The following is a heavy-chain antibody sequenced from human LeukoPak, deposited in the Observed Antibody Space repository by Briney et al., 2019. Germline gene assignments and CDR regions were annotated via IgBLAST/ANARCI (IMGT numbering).Heavy chain of an antibody. V-gene: IGHV4-59*01. CDR2: TSNSGST. CDR1: GASITTYY. D-gene: IGHD1-1*01. Sequence: PSETLSLTCTVSGASITTYYWSWIRQPPGKGLGWIGYTSNSGSTNYNPSLKSRVTISVDTSKKQFSLKLSSVTAADTAVYYCARDLKYIQGGMDVWGQGTTVTVSS. J-gene: IGHJ6*02. CDR3: ARDLKYIQGGMDV.